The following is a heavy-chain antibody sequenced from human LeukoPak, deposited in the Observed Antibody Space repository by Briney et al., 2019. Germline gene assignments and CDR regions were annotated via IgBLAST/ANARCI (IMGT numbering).Heavy chain of an antibody. CDR3: ARRVAAGGAYFAS. J-gene: IGHJ4*02. CDR2: IYYSGST. Sequence: HSETLSLTYTVSNGATSNYFWSWIRQPPGKGLEWIGYIYYSGSTNYSTSLKSRATISVDTSKTQFSLKLSSVTAADTAVYYCARRVAAGGAYFASWGQGTLVTVSS. V-gene: IGHV4-59*08. D-gene: IGHD6-13*01. CDR1: NGATSNYF.